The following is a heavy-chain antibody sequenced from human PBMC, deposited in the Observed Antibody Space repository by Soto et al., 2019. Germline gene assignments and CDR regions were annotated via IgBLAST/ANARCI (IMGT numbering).Heavy chain of an antibody. Sequence: GGSLRLSCAASGFTFSDYYMSWIRQAPGKGLEWVSAISGSGGSTYYADSVKGRFTISRDNSKNTLYLQMNSLRAEDTAVYYCPHLPPPPRLGSIAARPHVFNIGAQGTRVPSSS. V-gene: IGHV3-23*01. CDR1: GFTFSDYY. CDR2: ISGSGGST. CDR3: PHLPPPPRLGSIAARPHVFNI. J-gene: IGHJ3*02. D-gene: IGHD6-6*01.